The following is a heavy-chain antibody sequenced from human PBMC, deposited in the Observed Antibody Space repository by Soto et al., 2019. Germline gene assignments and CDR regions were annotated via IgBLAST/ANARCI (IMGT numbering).Heavy chain of an antibody. CDR3: AKFLNLGELSLYYDY. D-gene: IGHD3-16*02. Sequence: GGSLRLSCAASGFTFSSYAMSWVRQAPGKGLEWVSAISGSGGSTYYADSVKGRFTISRDNSKNTLYLQMNSLRAEDTAVYYCAKFLNLGELSLYYDYWGQGTLVTVSS. J-gene: IGHJ4*02. CDR1: GFTFSSYA. V-gene: IGHV3-23*01. CDR2: ISGSGGST.